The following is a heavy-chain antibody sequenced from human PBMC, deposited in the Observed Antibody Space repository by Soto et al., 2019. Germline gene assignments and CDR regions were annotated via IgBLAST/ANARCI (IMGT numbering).Heavy chain of an antibody. V-gene: IGHV4-28*01. CDR1: GYSIGGSNW. CDR2: IYYSGTT. CDR3: ARREIQVPIDY. D-gene: IGHD1-26*01. Sequence: PSETLSLTGAVSGYSIGGSNWWGWIRQPPGKGLEWIGDIYYSGTTYYNPSLKSRVTMSVDTSKNQFSLKLTSVTAVDTAVYYCARREIQVPIDYWGQGSLVTVSS. J-gene: IGHJ4*02.